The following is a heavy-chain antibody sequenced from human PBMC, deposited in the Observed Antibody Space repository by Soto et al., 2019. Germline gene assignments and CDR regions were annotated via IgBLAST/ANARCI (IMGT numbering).Heavy chain of an antibody. CDR1: GFTFSDYY. D-gene: IGHD1-26*01. J-gene: IGHJ4*02. Sequence: QVQLVESGGGLVKPGGSLRLSCAASGFTFSDYYMSWIRQAPGKGLEWVSYISSSGDYTNYADSVKGRFTISRDNAKNSLYLQMNGLRAEDTAVFYCARDRPIVGAYDYWGQGTLVTVSS. V-gene: IGHV3-11*05. CDR3: ARDRPIVGAYDY. CDR2: ISSSGDYT.